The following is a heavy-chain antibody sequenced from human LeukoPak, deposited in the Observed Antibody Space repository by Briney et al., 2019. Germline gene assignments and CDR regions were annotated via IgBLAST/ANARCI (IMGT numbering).Heavy chain of an antibody. CDR2: IYYSGST. V-gene: IGHV4-59*01. CDR3: ARASPLEGVGTSCYDY. CDR1: GGSISSYY. Sequence: SETLSLTCTVSGGSISSYYWSWIRQPPGKGLEWIGYIYYSGSTNYNPFLKSRVTISVDTSKNQFSLKLSSVTAADTAVYYCARASPLEGVGTSCYDYWGQGTLVTVSS. D-gene: IGHD2-2*01. J-gene: IGHJ4*02.